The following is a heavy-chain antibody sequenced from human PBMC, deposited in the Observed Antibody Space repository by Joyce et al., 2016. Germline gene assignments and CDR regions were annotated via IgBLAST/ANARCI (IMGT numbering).Heavy chain of an antibody. Sequence: QVQLVQSGAEVKKPGASVKVSCKASGNTFTSFARNWVRRASGQGLEWMGRMTPDSGTKGYAQRVQGRVTMTGNTSISTAYEELSRLTSDDTAVYYCTRPLASFFSSGSLSFDSWGQGTPVTVSS. D-gene: IGHD3-10*01. CDR1: GNTFTSFA. V-gene: IGHV1-8*01. CDR2: MTPDSGTK. J-gene: IGHJ4*02. CDR3: TRPLASFFSSGSLSFDS.